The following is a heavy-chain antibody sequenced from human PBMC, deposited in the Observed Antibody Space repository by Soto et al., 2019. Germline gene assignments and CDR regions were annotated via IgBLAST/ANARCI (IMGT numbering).Heavy chain of an antibody. Sequence: GGSLRLSCAASGFTFRNSPMTWVRQAPGKGLDWVSTISGSGVDTYYPNSVKGRVTISRDNSKNTLYLQINSLRAEDTAVYYCAKGGLLPAANRWFWGQGTLVTVSS. V-gene: IGHV3-23*01. D-gene: IGHD2-2*01. CDR1: GFTFRNSP. CDR3: AKGGLLPAANRWF. J-gene: IGHJ4*02. CDR2: ISGSGVDT.